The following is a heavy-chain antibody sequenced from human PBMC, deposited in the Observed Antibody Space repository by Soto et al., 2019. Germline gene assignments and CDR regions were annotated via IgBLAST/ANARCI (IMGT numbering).Heavy chain of an antibody. J-gene: IGHJ4*02. Sequence: SETLSLTCAVYGGSFSGYYWSWIRQPPGKGLEWIGEINHSGSTNYNPSLKSRVTISVDTSKNQFSLKLSSVTAADTAVYYCALILQGVTTSGRGNDYWGQGTLVTVSS. D-gene: IGHD4-17*01. CDR1: GGSFSGYY. CDR3: ALILQGVTTSGRGNDY. V-gene: IGHV4-34*01. CDR2: INHSGST.